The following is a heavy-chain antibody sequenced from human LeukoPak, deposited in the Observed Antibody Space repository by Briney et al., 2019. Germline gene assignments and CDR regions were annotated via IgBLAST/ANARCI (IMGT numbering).Heavy chain of an antibody. CDR2: IYYSGST. D-gene: IGHD4-17*01. J-gene: IGHJ5*02. V-gene: IGHV4-59*01. Sequence: SSETLSLTCTVSGGAISSYYWSWIRQPPGKGLEWIGYIYYSGSTNYNPSLKRRVTISVDTSKNQFSLKLSSVTAADTAVYYCARAYGDYWFDPWGQGPLGTVSS. CDR1: GGAISSYY. CDR3: ARAYGDYWFDP.